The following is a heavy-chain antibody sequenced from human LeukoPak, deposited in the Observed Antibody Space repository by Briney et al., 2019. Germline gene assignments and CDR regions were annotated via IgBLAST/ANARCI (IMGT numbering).Heavy chain of an antibody. Sequence: SETLSLTCTVSGGSISSYYWSWIRQPPGKGLEWIGDIYYSGSTTYNPSLKSRVTISVDTSKNQFSLKLSSVTAADTAVYYCAFDSSGSSYYGMDVWGQGTTVTVSS. J-gene: IGHJ6*02. CDR2: IYYSGST. V-gene: IGHV4-59*01. CDR3: AFDSSGSSYYGMDV. D-gene: IGHD6-19*01. CDR1: GGSISSYY.